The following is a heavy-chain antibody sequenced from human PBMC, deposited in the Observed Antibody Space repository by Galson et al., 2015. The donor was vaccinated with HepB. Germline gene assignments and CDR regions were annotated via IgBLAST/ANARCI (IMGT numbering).Heavy chain of an antibody. Sequence: SLRLSCAASGFTFSSYGMHWVRQAPGKGLEWVAVIWYDGSNKYYADSVKGRFTISRDNSKNTLYLQMNSLRAEDTAVYYCARDPLRCSSTSCYNGWYFDYWGQGTLVTVSS. CDR3: ARDPLRCSSTSCYNGWYFDY. J-gene: IGHJ4*02. V-gene: IGHV3-33*01. CDR2: IWYDGSNK. D-gene: IGHD2-2*02. CDR1: GFTFSSYG.